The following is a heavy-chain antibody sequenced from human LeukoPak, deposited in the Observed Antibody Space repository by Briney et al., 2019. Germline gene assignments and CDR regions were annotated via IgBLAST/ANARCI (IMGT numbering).Heavy chain of an antibody. J-gene: IGHJ4*02. Sequence: SVKVSCKASGYTFSSYAISWVRQAPGQGLEWMGRIIPIFGTANYAQKFQGRVTITTDESTSTAYMELSSLRSEDTAVYYCATLRGCSSTSCYTDFDYWGQGTLVTVSS. CDR1: GYTFSSYA. V-gene: IGHV1-69*05. CDR2: IIPIFGTA. D-gene: IGHD2-2*02. CDR3: ATLRGCSSTSCYTDFDY.